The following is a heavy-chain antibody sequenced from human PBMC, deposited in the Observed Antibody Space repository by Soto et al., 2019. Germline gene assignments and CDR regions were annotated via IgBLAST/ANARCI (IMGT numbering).Heavy chain of an antibody. V-gene: IGHV4-39*02. CDR2: IYYIGNT. J-gene: IGHJ4*02. D-gene: IGHD1-1*01. Sequence: QLQLQESGPGLVKASETLSLTCAVSGASISSSSSYWGWIRQPPGKGLEWIGNIYYIGNTYYNPSLKSRVAISIDSSKTRFSLKLNSVTTADTAVYYCGAQAYVAKGYHFETWGQATLVTVSS. CDR3: GAQAYVAKGYHFET. CDR1: GASISSSSSY.